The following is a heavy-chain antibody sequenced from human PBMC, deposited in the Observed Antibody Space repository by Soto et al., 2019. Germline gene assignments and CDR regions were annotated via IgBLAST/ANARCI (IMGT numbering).Heavy chain of an antibody. V-gene: IGHV3-64D*06. CDR3: VNGDYCSGGIFHRAAGYSQH. Sequence: PGGSLRLSCSASGFTFSSYAMHWVRQAPGKGLEYVSAISSNGGSTYYADSVKGRFTISRDNSKNTLYLQMSSLRAEDTAVYYCVNGDYCSGGIFHRAAGYSQHWGPGILLT. D-gene: IGHD2-15*01. J-gene: IGHJ1*01. CDR2: ISSNGGST. CDR1: GFTFSSYA.